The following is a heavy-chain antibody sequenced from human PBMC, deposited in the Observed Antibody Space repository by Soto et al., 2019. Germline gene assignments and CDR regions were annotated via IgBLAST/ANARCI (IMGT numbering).Heavy chain of an antibody. CDR2: INPNSGGT. J-gene: IGHJ4*02. D-gene: IGHD3-16*02. Sequence: ASVKVSCKASGYTFTGYYMHWVRQAPGQGLEWMGWINPNSGGTNYAQKLQGRVTMTTDTSTSTAYMELRSLRSDDTAVYYCARVIITFGGVIVTPDFDYRAQRTPVTVSS. CDR1: GYTFTGYY. V-gene: IGHV1-2*02. CDR3: ARVIITFGGVIVTPDFDY.